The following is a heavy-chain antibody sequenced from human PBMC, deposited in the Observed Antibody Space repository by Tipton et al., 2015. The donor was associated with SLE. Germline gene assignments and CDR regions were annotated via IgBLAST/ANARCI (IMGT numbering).Heavy chain of an antibody. CDR2: IYSGGST. V-gene: IGHV3-53*05. CDR1: GFTVSSNY. D-gene: IGHD2-15*01. J-gene: IGHJ6*02. CDR3: AKSRTPLSSPYFYYYGLDV. Sequence: SLRLSCAASGFTVSSNYMSWVRQAPGKGLEWVSVIYSGGSTYYADSVKGRFTISRDNSKNTLSLQMNSLRSEDTAVYYCAKSRTPLSSPYFYYYGLDVWGLGTTVTVSS.